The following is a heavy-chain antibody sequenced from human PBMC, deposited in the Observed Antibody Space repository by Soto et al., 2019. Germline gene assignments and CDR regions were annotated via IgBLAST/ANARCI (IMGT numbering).Heavy chain of an antibody. CDR2: INPSGGST. CDR1: GYTFTSYY. D-gene: IGHD2-2*01. CDR3: AKDGDIVVVPAAEWGFDP. Sequence: ASVKVSCKASGYTFTSYYMHWVLQAPGQGLEWMGIINPSGGSTSYAQKFQGRVTMTRDTSTSTVYMELSSLRAEDTAVYYCAKDGDIVVVPAAEWGFDPWGQGTLVTLSS. V-gene: IGHV1-46*01. J-gene: IGHJ5*02.